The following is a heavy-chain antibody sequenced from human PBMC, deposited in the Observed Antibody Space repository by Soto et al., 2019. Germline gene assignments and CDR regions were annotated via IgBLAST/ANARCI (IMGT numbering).Heavy chain of an antibody. J-gene: IGHJ5*02. Sequence: GASVKVSCKASGYTFNSHAIHWVRQAPGQRPEWLGWINAGNGNTYYSEKFEGRVTFTRDTAATTVNMELTSLTSEDTAIYYCGRDQSGIGYYVDWFDPWGQGTLVTSPQ. D-gene: IGHD3-10*02. CDR2: INAGNGNT. CDR3: GRDQSGIGYYVDWFDP. V-gene: IGHV1-3*01. CDR1: GYTFNSHA.